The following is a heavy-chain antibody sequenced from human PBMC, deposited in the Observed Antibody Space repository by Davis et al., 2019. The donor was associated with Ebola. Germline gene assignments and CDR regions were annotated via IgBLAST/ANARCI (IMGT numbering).Heavy chain of an antibody. J-gene: IGHJ5*02. CDR3: ARDVTMVRGGWFDP. CDR2: ISAYNGNT. CDR1: VYTFTSYD. V-gene: IGHV1-18*01. Sequence: ASVKVSCKASVYTFTSYDISWVRQAPGQGLEWMGWISAYNGNTNYAQKLQGRVTMTTDTSTSTAYMELRSLRSDYTAVYYCARDVTMVRGGWFDPWGQGTLVTVSS. D-gene: IGHD3-10*01.